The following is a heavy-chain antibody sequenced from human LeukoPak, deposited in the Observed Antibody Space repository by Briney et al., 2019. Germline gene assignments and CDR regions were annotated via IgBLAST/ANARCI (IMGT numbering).Heavy chain of an antibody. CDR3: ARGRYSSSWYYFDY. V-gene: IGHV4-59*08. Sequence: SETLSLTCTVSGGSISSYYWSWIRQPPGKGLEWIGYIYYSGSTNYNPSLKSRVTISVDTSKNQFSLKLSSVTAADAAVYYCARGRYSSSWYYFDYWGQGTLVTVSS. J-gene: IGHJ4*02. D-gene: IGHD6-13*01. CDR1: GGSISSYY. CDR2: IYYSGST.